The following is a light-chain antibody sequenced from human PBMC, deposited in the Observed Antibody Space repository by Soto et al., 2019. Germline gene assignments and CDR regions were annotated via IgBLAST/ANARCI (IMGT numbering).Light chain of an antibody. CDR3: QQYDSYPYT. CDR2: KAS. J-gene: IGKJ2*01. CDR1: QSISNW. V-gene: IGKV1-5*03. Sequence: DIQMTQSPSTLSASVGDRVTITCRASQSISNWLAWYLQQPGKAPRLLIYKASSLQSGVPSRFSGSGSGTEFTLTISSLQPDDFATYYCQQYDSYPYTFGQGTKLEIK.